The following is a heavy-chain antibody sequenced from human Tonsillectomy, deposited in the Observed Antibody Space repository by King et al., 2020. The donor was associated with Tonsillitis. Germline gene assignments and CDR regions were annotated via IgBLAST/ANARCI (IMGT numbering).Heavy chain of an antibody. CDR1: GFTFSDYY. CDR3: ARDEELWLGIDY. D-gene: IGHD5-18*01. V-gene: IGHV3-11*05. Sequence: VQLVESGGGLVKPGGSLRLSCAASGFTFSDYYMSWIRQAPGKGLEWVSYISSSSSYTNYADSVKVRFTISGDKAKNSLYLQMNSLRAEDTAVYYCARDEELWLGIDYWGQGTLVTVSS. J-gene: IGHJ4*02. CDR2: ISSSSSYT.